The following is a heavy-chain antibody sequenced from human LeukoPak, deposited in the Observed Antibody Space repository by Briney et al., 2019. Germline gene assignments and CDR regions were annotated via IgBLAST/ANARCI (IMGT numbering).Heavy chain of an antibody. J-gene: IGHJ4*02. Sequence: ASVKVSCKASGYTFTSYDINWVRQATGQWLEWMGLMNPNSGNTGYAQKFQGRVTMTRNNSISTDYMELSSLRSEDKAVYYCARGGLNYYDSSGYSYWGQGTLVTVSS. CDR2: MNPNSGNT. D-gene: IGHD3-22*01. CDR1: GYTFTSYD. V-gene: IGHV1-8*01. CDR3: ARGGLNYYDSSGYSY.